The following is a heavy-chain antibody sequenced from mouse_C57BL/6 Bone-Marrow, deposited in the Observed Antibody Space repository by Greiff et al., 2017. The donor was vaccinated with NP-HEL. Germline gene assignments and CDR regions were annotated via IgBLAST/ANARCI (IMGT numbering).Heavy chain of an antibody. V-gene: IGHV1-15*01. CDR2: IDPETGGT. J-gene: IGHJ1*03. Sequence: QVQLKQSGAELVRPGASVTLSCKASGYTFTDYEMHWVKQTPVHGLEWIGAIDPETGGTAYNQKFKGKAILTADKSSSTAYMELRSLTSEDSAVDDGAEGVVVYWYFDVWGTGTTVTVSS. CDR3: AEGVVVYWYFDV. D-gene: IGHD1-1*01. CDR1: GYTFTDYE.